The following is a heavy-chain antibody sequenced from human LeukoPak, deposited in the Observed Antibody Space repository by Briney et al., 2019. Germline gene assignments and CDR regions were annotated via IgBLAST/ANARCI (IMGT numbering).Heavy chain of an antibody. V-gene: IGHV4-59*01. D-gene: IGHD3-10*01. CDR3: ARAPPRGSYYRGYFDY. Sequence: SETLSLTYTVSGGSISSYYWSWIRQAPGKGLEWIGYIYYSGSTTYNLSLKSRVTISVDTSKNQFSLNLSSVTAADTAVYYCARAPPRGSYYRGYFDYWGQGTLVTVSS. CDR2: IYYSGST. J-gene: IGHJ4*02. CDR1: GGSISSYY.